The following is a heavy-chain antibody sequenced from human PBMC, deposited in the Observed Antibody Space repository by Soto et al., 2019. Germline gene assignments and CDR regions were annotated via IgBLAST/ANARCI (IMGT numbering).Heavy chain of an antibody. CDR1: GDSINNNYY. CDR3: ARNSSGWSFDS. V-gene: IGHV4-38-2*01. D-gene: IGHD6-19*01. J-gene: IGHJ4*02. CDR2: IYNTVST. Sequence: SETLSLTCAVSGDSINNNYYWGRIRKPPGKGLEWIASIYNTVSTHYNPSLRSRVTISIDTSKNQFSLQLSSVTAADTAVYYCARNSSGWSFDSWGQGXRVTVYS.